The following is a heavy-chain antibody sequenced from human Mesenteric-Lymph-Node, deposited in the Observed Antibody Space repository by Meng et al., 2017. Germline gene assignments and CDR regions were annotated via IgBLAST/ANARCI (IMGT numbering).Heavy chain of an antibody. Sequence: GESLKISCAASGFSFSSYPMSWVRQAPGKGLEWVSAISGSGGSTYYADSVKGRFTISRDNSKNTLYLQMNSLRAEDTAVYYCARATWGDSSGYYPYWGQGTLVTVSS. CDR2: ISGSGGST. J-gene: IGHJ4*02. CDR3: ARATWGDSSGYYPY. V-gene: IGHV3-23*01. D-gene: IGHD3-22*01. CDR1: GFSFSSYP.